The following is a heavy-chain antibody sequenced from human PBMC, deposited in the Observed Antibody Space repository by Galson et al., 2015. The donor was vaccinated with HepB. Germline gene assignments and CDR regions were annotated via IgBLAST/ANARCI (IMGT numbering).Heavy chain of an antibody. CDR2: IYSGGST. CDR3: ARCYVTSSWYEGMDV. V-gene: IGHV3-66*02. D-gene: IGHD6-13*01. CDR1: GFTVSSNY. J-gene: IGHJ6*02. Sequence: SLRLSCAASGFTVSSNYMSWVRQAPGKGLEWVSVIYSGGSTYYADSVKGRFTISRDNSKNTLYLQMNSLRAEDTAVYYCARCYVTSSWYEGMDVWGQGTTVTVSS.